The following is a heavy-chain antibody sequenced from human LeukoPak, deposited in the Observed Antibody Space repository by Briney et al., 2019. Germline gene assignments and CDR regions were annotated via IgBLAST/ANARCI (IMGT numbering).Heavy chain of an antibody. D-gene: IGHD1-14*01. J-gene: IGHJ6*03. CDR3: AREGPETRSHYYYYMDV. CDR2: IYHSGRT. CDR1: GYSISSGYY. Sequence: SETLSLTCTVSGYSISSGYYWGWIRQPPGKGLEWIGNIYHSGRTYYNPSLKSRVTISVDTSKNQFFLKLSSVTAADTAVYYCAREGPETRSHYYYYMDVWGKGTTVTVSS. V-gene: IGHV4-38-2*02.